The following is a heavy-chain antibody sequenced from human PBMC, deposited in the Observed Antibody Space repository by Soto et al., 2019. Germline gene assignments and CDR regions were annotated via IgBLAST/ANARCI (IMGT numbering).Heavy chain of an antibody. Sequence: ASVKVSCKASGGTFSSYAISWVRQAPGQGLEWMGGIIPIFGTANYAQKFQGRVTITADESRSTAYMELSSLRSEDTAVYYCARXKEYSSSWRDYYYGMDVWGQGTTVTVSS. V-gene: IGHV1-69*13. CDR3: ARXKEYSSSWRDYYYGMDV. J-gene: IGHJ6*02. CDR2: IIPIFGTA. D-gene: IGHD6-13*01. CDR1: GGTFSSYA.